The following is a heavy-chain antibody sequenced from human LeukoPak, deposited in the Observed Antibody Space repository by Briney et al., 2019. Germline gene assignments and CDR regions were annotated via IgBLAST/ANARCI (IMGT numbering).Heavy chain of an antibody. V-gene: IGHV4-31*03. J-gene: IGHJ4*02. Sequence: SETLSLTCTVSGGSISSVGYFWSWIRQNPGKGLEYIGYIFNTGRASYNPSLRSRVTMSVDTPNNQFSLRLISVTAADTAVYYCATLVSVYSSGWYYVDYWGQGTLVTVSS. D-gene: IGHD6-19*01. CDR2: IFNTGRA. CDR3: ATLVSVYSSGWYYVDY. CDR1: GGSISSVGYF.